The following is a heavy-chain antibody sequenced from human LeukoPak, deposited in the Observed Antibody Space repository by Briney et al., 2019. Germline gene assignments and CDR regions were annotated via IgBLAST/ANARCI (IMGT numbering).Heavy chain of an antibody. CDR2: IYYSGTT. D-gene: IGHD6-19*01. CDR3: ARRRGNTSGFQGYYFDY. CDR1: GGSISSGDYY. J-gene: IGHJ4*02. V-gene: IGHV4-31*03. Sequence: SETLSLTCTVSGGSISSGDYYWSWIRQLPGKGLEWIGYIYYSGTTYYNPSLKSRLTISVDTSKNQFSLKLSSVTAADTAVYYCARRRGNTSGFQGYYFDYWGQGTLVTVSS.